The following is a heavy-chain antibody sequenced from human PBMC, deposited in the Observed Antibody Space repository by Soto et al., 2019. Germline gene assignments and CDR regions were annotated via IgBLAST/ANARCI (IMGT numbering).Heavy chain of an antibody. CDR3: ATPASPLVVVAAYFDY. CDR1: GFTFSSYA. V-gene: IGHV3-23*01. D-gene: IGHD2-15*01. Sequence: TGGSLRLSCAASGFTFSSYAMSWVRQAPGKGLEWVSAISGSGGSTYYADSVKGRFTISRDNSKNTLYLQMNSLRAEDTAVYYCATPASPLVVVAAYFDYWGQGTLVTVSS. CDR2: ISGSGGST. J-gene: IGHJ4*02.